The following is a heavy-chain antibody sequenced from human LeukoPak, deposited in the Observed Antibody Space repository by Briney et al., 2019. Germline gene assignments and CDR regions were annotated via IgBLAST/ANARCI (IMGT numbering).Heavy chain of an antibody. D-gene: IGHD1-1*01. CDR1: GFSLSTYW. J-gene: IGHJ6*02. CDR3: AKDGRDYYYYYGMDV. Sequence: GGSLRLYCAASGFSLSTYWMHWARQAPGKGLVWVSRINPDGSSPNYADSVKGRFTISRDNAKNTLYLQMNSLRAEDTAVYYCAKDGRDYYYYYGMDVWGQGTTVTVSS. V-gene: IGHV3-74*01. CDR2: INPDGSSP.